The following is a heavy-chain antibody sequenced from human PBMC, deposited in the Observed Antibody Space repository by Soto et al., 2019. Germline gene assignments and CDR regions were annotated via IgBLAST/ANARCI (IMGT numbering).Heavy chain of an antibody. J-gene: IGHJ5*02. Sequence: SETLSLTCAVSGGSISSGGYSWSWIRQPPGKGLEWIGYIYHSGSTYYNPSLKSRVTISVDRSKNQFSLKLSSVTAAETAVYYCERCGIADRRHQNWFDPWGQGTLVTVSS. CDR1: GGSISSGGYS. V-gene: IGHV4-30-2*01. CDR2: IYHSGST. CDR3: ERCGIADRRHQNWFDP. D-gene: IGHD6-6*01.